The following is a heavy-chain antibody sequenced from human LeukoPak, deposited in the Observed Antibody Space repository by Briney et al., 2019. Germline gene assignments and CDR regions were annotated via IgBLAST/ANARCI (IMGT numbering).Heavy chain of an antibody. Sequence: SETLSLTCTVSGGSINSYYWNWIRQPPGRELEWIGHIHYSGSTTYSPSLKSRVTISLDTSKNQFSLKLSSVTAADTAVYYCASWAAAGDYFDYWGQGTLVTVSS. J-gene: IGHJ4*02. D-gene: IGHD6-13*01. CDR2: IHYSGST. CDR1: GGSINSYY. V-gene: IGHV4-59*12. CDR3: ASWAAAGDYFDY.